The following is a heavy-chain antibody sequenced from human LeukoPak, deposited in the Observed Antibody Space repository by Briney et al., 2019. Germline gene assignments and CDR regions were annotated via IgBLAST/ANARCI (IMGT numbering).Heavy chain of an antibody. J-gene: IGHJ4*02. CDR2: INPNSGGT. Sequence: GASVKVSCKASGYTFTGYYMHWVRQAPGQGLEWMGWINPNSGGTNYAQKFQGRVTMTRDTSISTAYMELSRLRSDDTAVYYCARDLIAVGGTRGGDYWGQGTLVTVSS. D-gene: IGHD6-19*01. CDR3: ARDLIAVGGTRGGDY. CDR1: GYTFTGYY. V-gene: IGHV1-2*02.